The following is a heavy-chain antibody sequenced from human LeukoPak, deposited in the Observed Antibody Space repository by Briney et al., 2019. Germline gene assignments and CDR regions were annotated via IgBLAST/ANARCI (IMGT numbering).Heavy chain of an antibody. V-gene: IGHV3-7*04. CDR3: AKGDNYYDSSGYYLSKALFDY. D-gene: IGHD3-22*01. CDR1: GFTFSGYW. Sequence: PGGSLRLSCAASGFTFSGYWMSWVRQAPGKGLEWVAKIKQDGGEKYYVDSVRGRFTISRDNSKNTVYLQMNSLRAEDTAVYYCAKGDNYYDSSGYYLSKALFDYWGQGTLVTVSS. J-gene: IGHJ4*02. CDR2: IKQDGGEK.